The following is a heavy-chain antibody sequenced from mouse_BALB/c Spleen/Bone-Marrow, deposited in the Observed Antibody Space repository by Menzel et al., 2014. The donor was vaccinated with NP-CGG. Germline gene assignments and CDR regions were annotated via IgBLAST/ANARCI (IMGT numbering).Heavy chain of an antibody. CDR2: ISSGSRTI. J-gene: IGHJ2*01. D-gene: IGHD1-1*01. V-gene: IGHV5-17*02. CDR1: GFTFSSFG. Sequence: EVMLMESGGGLVQPGGSRKLSCAASGFTFSSFGMHWVRQAPEKGLEWVAYISSGSRTIYYADTVMGRFTISRDNPKNTVFLQMTSLRSEDTAMYYCARSGSSSGYSDYWGQGTTLTVSS. CDR3: ARSGSSSGYSDY.